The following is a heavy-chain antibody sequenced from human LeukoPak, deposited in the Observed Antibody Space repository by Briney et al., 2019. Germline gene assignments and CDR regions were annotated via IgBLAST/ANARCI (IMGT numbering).Heavy chain of an antibody. V-gene: IGHV3-48*02. D-gene: IGHD3-10*01. Sequence: GGSLRLSCAASGFTFSGYSMNWVRQAVGKGLEWVSYTSASSSSIYYADSVKGRFTISRDNAKNSLYLQMNSLRDEDTAVYYCARRAAGRPGADYFQHWGQGILVTVSS. J-gene: IGHJ1*01. CDR1: GFTFSGYS. CDR3: ARRAAGRPGADYFQH. CDR2: TSASSSSI.